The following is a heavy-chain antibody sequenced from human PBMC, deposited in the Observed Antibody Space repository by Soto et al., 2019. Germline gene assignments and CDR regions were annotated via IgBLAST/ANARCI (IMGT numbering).Heavy chain of an antibody. CDR1: GGSFSGYY. CDR3: ARTMVRGVIITSSEKYYFDY. J-gene: IGHJ4*02. Sequence: PSETLSLTCAVYGGSFSGYYWSWIRQPPGKGLEWIGEINHSGSTNYNPSLKSRVTISVDTSKNQFSLKLSSVTAADTAVYYCARTMVRGVIITSSEKYYFDYWGQGTLVTVSS. CDR2: INHSGST. V-gene: IGHV4-34*01. D-gene: IGHD3-10*01.